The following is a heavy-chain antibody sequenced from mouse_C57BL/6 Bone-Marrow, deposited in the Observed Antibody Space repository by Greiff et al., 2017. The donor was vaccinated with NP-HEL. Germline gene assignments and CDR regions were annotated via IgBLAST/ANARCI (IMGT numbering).Heavy chain of an antibody. CDR3: ARGYDGSSPEWDY. J-gene: IGHJ2*01. CDR2: IDPANGNT. CDR1: GFTIKNSY. Sequence: VQLQQSVAELVRPGASVKLSCTASGFTIKNSYMHWVKQRPEQGLEWIGRIDPANGNTKYAPKFQGKATITADTSSNTAYLQLSNLTSEDTAIYYCARGYDGSSPEWDYWGQGTTLTVSS. D-gene: IGHD1-1*01. V-gene: IGHV14-3*01.